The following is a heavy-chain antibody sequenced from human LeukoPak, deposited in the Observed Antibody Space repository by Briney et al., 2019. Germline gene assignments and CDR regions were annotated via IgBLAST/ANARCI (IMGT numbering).Heavy chain of an antibody. J-gene: IGHJ5*02. CDR3: ARLHALGAEEFDP. Sequence: SETLSLTCTVSGGSISGHYWSWIRQSPGKGLEWIGYIRYTGSTNYNPSLQSRITISVDMPKNQFSLRLNSVTAADTAVYYCARLHALGAEEFDPWGQGTLATVSS. CDR1: GGSISGHY. V-gene: IGHV4-59*11. D-gene: IGHD3-16*01. CDR2: IRYTGST.